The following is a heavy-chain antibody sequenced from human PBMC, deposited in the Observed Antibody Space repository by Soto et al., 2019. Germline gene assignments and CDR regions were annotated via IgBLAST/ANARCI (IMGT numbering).Heavy chain of an antibody. D-gene: IGHD4-17*01. CDR1: GFTVSSNY. V-gene: IGHV3-53*01. CDR2: IYSGGST. Sequence: GSLRLSCAASGFTVSSNYMSWVRPAPGKGLEWVSVIYSGGSTYYADSVKGRFTISRDNSKNTLYLQMNSLRAEDTAVYYCAREYGSAAAPFDYWGQGTLVTVPQ. CDR3: AREYGSAAAPFDY. J-gene: IGHJ4*02.